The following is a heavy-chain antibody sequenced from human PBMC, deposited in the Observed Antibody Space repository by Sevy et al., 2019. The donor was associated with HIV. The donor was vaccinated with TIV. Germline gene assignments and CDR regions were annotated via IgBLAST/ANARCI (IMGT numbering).Heavy chain of an antibody. Sequence: GGSLRLSCEASGFTFSSSWMSWVRQAPGKGLEWVANIKEDGSGKFYVDSVKGRFTISRDNSNNTLYLLMNSLRVEDTAVYYCASLRYYYGSGTDYSDSFDIWGQGTMVTVSS. J-gene: IGHJ3*02. V-gene: IGHV3-7*01. D-gene: IGHD3-10*01. CDR1: GFTFSSSW. CDR3: ASLRYYYGSGTDYSDSFDI. CDR2: IKEDGSGK.